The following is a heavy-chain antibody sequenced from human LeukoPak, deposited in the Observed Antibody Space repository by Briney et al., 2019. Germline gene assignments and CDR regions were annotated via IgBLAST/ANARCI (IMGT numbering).Heavy chain of an antibody. V-gene: IGHV4-59*01. J-gene: IGHJ6*03. D-gene: IGHD3-10*01. CDR1: GGSISSYY. CDR2: IHYSGST. CDR3: ARDRLQRFGGYYYYYYMDV. Sequence: PSETLSLTCTVSGGSISSYYWSWIRQPPGKGLEWIGYIHYSGSTNHNPSLKSRVTISVDTSKNQFSLKLSSVTAADTAVYYCARDRLQRFGGYYYYYYMDVWGKGTTVTVSS.